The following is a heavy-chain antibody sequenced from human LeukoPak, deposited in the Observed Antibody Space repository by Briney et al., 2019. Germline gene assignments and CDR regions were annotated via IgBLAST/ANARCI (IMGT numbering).Heavy chain of an antibody. CDR2: ISGSGGST. CDR3: AKDQMTTVTTTRFDY. J-gene: IGHJ4*02. Sequence: GGSLRLSCAASGFTFSSYAMSWVRQAPGKGLEWVSAISGSGGSTYYADSVKGPFTISRDNSKNTLYLQMNSLRAEDTAVYYCAKDQMTTVTTTRFDYWGQGTLVTVST. CDR1: GFTFSSYA. D-gene: IGHD4-4*01. V-gene: IGHV3-23*01.